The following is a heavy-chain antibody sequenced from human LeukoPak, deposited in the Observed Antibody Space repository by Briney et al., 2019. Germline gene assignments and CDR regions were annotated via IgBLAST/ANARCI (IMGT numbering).Heavy chain of an antibody. V-gene: IGHV5-51*01. Sequence: GESLKISCKGSGYTFSDYWIAWVRQRPGKGLEWMAIIIPDDSETKYSPSFKGQVTLSADKAINTAYLQWNNLKASDTAMYYCARHRYNTSGDSSFYHGLDVWGQGTTVTVSS. CDR1: GYTFSDYW. J-gene: IGHJ6*02. CDR3: ARHRYNTSGDSSFYHGLDV. CDR2: IIPDDSET. D-gene: IGHD1-1*01.